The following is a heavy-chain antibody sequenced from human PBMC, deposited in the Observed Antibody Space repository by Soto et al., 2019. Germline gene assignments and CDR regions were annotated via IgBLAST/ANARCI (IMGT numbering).Heavy chain of an antibody. CDR3: ASLNYGGKRAFDI. J-gene: IGHJ3*02. CDR1: GGTFSSYA. CDR2: IIPIFGTA. D-gene: IGHD4-17*01. V-gene: IGHV1-69*13. Sequence: SVKVSCKASGGTFSSYAISWVRQAPGQGLEWMGGIIPIFGTANYAQKFQGRVTITADESTSTAYMELSSLRSEDTAVYYCASLNYGGKRAFDIWGQGTMVTVSS.